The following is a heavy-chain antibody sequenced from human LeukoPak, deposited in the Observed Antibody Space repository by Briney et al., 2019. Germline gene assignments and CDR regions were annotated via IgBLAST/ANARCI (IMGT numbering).Heavy chain of an antibody. J-gene: IGHJ4*02. CDR3: AKDISPVVYGDYVGPFDY. CDR2: ISSSSSYI. V-gene: IGHV3-21*01. D-gene: IGHD4-17*01. CDR1: GLTFSSYS. Sequence: GGSLRLSCAASGLTFSSYSMNWVRQAPGKGLEWVSSISSSSSYIYYADSVKGRFTISRDNAKNSLYLQMNSLRAEDTAVYYCAKDISPVVYGDYVGPFDYWGQGTLVTVSS.